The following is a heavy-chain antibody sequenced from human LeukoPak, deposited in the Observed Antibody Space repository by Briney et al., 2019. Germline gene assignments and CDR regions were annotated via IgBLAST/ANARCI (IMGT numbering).Heavy chain of an antibody. Sequence: GGSLRLSCAASAFTLSDSAIHWVRQAPGKGLEWVGRIRSKANGYATSYGASAKGRLTISRDDSKNTADLQMSDLRTEDTAVYYCTRLRSDTTGGYYYFMDVWGKGTTVIVSS. D-gene: IGHD1-1*01. J-gene: IGHJ6*03. CDR3: TRLRSDTTGGYYYFMDV. CDR2: IRSKANGYAT. V-gene: IGHV3-73*01. CDR1: AFTLSDSA.